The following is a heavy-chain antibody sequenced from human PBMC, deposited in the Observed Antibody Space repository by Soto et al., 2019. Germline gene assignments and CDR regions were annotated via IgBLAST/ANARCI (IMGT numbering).Heavy chain of an antibody. CDR3: ARTIFGEGNWFDP. J-gene: IGHJ5*02. Sequence: PSETLSLTSTVSGFNISSYYWSWIRQPPGKGLEWIGYIYYSGSTNYNPSLKSRVTISVDTSKNQFSLKLSSVTAADTAVYYCARTIFGEGNWFDPWGQGTLVTVSS. CDR1: GFNISSYY. V-gene: IGHV4-59*08. CDR2: IYYSGST. D-gene: IGHD3-3*01.